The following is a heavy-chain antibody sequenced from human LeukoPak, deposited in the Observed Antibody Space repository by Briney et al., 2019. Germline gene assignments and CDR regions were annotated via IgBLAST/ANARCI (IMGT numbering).Heavy chain of an antibody. J-gene: IGHJ4*02. CDR2: IYTSGST. CDR3: ARDPGDYVDY. Sequence: SETLSLTCTVSGGSISSGSYYWSWIRQPAGEGLEWIGRIYTSGSTNYNPSLKSRVTTSVDTSKNQFSLKLSSVTAADTAVYYCARDPGDYVDYWGQGTLVTVSS. V-gene: IGHV4-61*02. CDR1: GGSISSGSYY.